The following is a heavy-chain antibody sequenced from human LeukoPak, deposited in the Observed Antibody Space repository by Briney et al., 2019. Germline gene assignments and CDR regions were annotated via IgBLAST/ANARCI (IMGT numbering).Heavy chain of an antibody. Sequence: SETLSLTCTVSGGSISSSSYSWGWIRQPPGKGLEWIGSIYYSGTTYYNPSLKGRVTISVDTSKIQLSLKLSSVAATDTAVYFCARLRFDFWSGYTHPYFDYWGQGTLVTVSS. V-gene: IGHV4-39*01. J-gene: IGHJ4*02. CDR3: ARLRFDFWSGYTHPYFDY. D-gene: IGHD3-3*01. CDR2: IYYSGTT. CDR1: GGSISSSSYS.